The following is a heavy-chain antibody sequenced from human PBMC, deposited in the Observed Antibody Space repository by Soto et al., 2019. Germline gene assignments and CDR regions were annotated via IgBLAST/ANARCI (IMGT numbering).Heavy chain of an antibody. V-gene: IGHV3-23*01. Sequence: GSLRLSCAASGFTFSRYAMSWVRQAPGKGLEWVSGISGGGSTTYYADSVKGRFTISRDNSKNTLYLQLNSLRAEDTAVYYCARDQAAGGTISRYFQDWGQGTLVTVSS. J-gene: IGHJ1*01. D-gene: IGHD6-13*01. CDR1: GFTFSRYA. CDR3: ARDQAAGGTISRYFQD. CDR2: ISGGGSTT.